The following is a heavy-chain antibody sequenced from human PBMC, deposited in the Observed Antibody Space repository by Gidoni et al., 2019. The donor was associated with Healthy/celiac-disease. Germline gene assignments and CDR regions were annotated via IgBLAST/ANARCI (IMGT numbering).Heavy chain of an antibody. Sequence: EVQLLESGGGLVQPGGSLRLSCAASGFTFSSYAMSWVRQAPGKGLGWVSAISGSGGSTYYADSVKGRFTISRDNSKNTLYLQMNSLRAEDTAVYYCAKDSEFSGDYQSTFDYWGQGTLVTVSS. V-gene: IGHV3-23*01. CDR2: ISGSGGST. D-gene: IGHD4-17*01. CDR3: AKDSEFSGDYQSTFDY. CDR1: GFTFSSYA. J-gene: IGHJ4*02.